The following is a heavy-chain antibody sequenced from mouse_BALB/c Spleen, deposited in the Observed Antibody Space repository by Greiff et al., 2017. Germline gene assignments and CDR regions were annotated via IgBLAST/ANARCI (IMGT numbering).Heavy chain of an antibody. J-gene: IGHJ3*01. Sequence: EVKLVESGAELVKPGASVKLSCTASGFNIKDTYMHWVKQRPEQGLEWIGRIDPANGNTKYDPKFQGKATITADTSSNTAYLQLSILTSEDTAVYYCARSITTVVATDYWGQGTLVTVSA. D-gene: IGHD1-1*01. CDR2: IDPANGNT. CDR3: ARSITTVVATDY. CDR1: GFNIKDTY. V-gene: IGHV14-3*02.